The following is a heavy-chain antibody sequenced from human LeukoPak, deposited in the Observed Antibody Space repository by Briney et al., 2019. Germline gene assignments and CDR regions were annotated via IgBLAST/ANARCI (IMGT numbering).Heavy chain of an antibody. CDR3: ARGSDYGDY. V-gene: IGHV4-59*01. D-gene: IGHD3-3*01. CDR2: IYYSGST. Sequence: SETLSLTCTVSGGSISSYYWSWLRQPPGKGLEWIGYIYYSGSTNYNPSLKSRVAMSVDTSKNQFSLRLSSVTAADTAVYYCARGSDYGDYWGQGTLVTVAS. J-gene: IGHJ4*02. CDR1: GGSISSYY.